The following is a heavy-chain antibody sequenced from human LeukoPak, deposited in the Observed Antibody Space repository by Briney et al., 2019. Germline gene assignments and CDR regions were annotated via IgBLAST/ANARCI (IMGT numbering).Heavy chain of an antibody. CDR1: GYTFTSYY. CDR2: INPSGGST. D-gene: IGHD5-18*01. Sequence: GASVKVSCKVSGYTFTSYYMHWVRQAPGQGLEWMGIINPSGGSTSYAQKFQGRVTMTRDTSTSTVYMELSSLRSEDTAVYYCARDTLSEGQLWMFDYWGQGTLVTVSS. J-gene: IGHJ4*02. CDR3: ARDTLSEGQLWMFDY. V-gene: IGHV1-46*01.